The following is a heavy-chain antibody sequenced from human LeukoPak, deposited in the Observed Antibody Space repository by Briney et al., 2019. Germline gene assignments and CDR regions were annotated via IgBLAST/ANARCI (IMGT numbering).Heavy chain of an antibody. J-gene: IGHJ6*02. D-gene: IGHD3-16*01. V-gene: IGHV3-48*04. CDR1: GFTFSSYS. CDR3: AGELSPDMGDCYGMDV. Sequence: GGSLRLSCAASGFTFSSYSMNWVRQAPGKGLEWVSYISSSGSTIYYADSVKGRFTISRDNAKNSLYLQMNSLRAEDTAVYYCAGELSPDMGDCYGMDVWGQGTTVTVSS. CDR2: ISSSGSTI.